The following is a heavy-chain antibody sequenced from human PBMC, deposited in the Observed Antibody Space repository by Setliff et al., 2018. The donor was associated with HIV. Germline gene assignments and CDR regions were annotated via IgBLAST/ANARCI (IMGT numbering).Heavy chain of an antibody. CDR2: INTNAGSP. V-gene: IGHV7-4-1*02. Sequence: ASVKVSCKASGYNFDTYPINWIRQAPGQGPEWMGWINTNAGSPRFAQGFRGRFGFSLDASVTTTYLHIKDLKAEDIAVYYCARDGADYNFWSGTYPFDIWGQGTLVTVS. CDR1: GYNFDTYP. CDR3: ARDGADYNFWSGTYPFDI. D-gene: IGHD3-3*01. J-gene: IGHJ4*02.